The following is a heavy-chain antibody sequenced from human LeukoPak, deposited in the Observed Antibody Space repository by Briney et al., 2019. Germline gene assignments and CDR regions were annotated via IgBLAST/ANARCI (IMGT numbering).Heavy chain of an antibody. Sequence: PSETLSLTCAVYGGSFNGYYWSRIRQPPGKGLEWIGEINHSGSTNYNPSLKSRVTISVDTSKNQFSLKLSSVTAADTAVYYCARPPGWALYFDYWGQGTLVTVSS. V-gene: IGHV4-34*01. CDR3: ARPPGWALYFDY. CDR1: GGSFNGYY. J-gene: IGHJ4*02. D-gene: IGHD1-26*01. CDR2: INHSGST.